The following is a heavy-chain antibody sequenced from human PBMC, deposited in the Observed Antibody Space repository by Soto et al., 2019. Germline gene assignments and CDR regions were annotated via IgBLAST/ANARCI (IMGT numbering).Heavy chain of an antibody. CDR2: IGEGGVSR. J-gene: IGHJ6*02. D-gene: IGHD3-10*01. V-gene: IGHV3-23*01. CDR1: GFDFSTYA. CDR3: AGDSVTRVSSDTPGMDV. Sequence: LRLSCVASGFDFSTYAMSWVRQAPGKGLEWVSVIGEGGVSRVYADAVKGRFTISRDNSKNTLYLQMTSLRVDDTAMYYCAGDSVTRVSSDTPGMDVWGQGTTVTVSS.